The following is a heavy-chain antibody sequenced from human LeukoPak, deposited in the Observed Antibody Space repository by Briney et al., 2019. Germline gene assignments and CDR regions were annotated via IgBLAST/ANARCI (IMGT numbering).Heavy chain of an antibody. CDR2: MSSSSSYI. CDR1: GFTFSSYS. Sequence: GGSLRLSYAACGFTFSSYSMNWVRQAPGKGLEWVPYMSSSSSYIYYADSVKGRFTISRDYAKNSLYLQMNSLRAEDTAVYYCAREVGSGSYYVPHYFDCWGQGTLVTVSS. V-gene: IGHV3-21*01. J-gene: IGHJ4*02. D-gene: IGHD3-10*01. CDR3: AREVGSGSYYVPHYFDC.